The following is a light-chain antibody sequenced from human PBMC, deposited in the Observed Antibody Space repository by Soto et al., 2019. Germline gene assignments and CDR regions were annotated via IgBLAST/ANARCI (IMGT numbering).Light chain of an antibody. CDR2: GAY. J-gene: IGKJ4*01. V-gene: IGKV3-15*01. CDR3: KQYNNWPLT. CDR1: QSVSSN. Sequence: EIVMTQSPATLSVSPGERATLSCRASQSVSSNLAWYQQKPGQAHRLLIYGAYTRATGIPARFSGSGSRTEFTLTIRSLEPEDFALYYCKQYNNWPLTFGGGTKVDIK.